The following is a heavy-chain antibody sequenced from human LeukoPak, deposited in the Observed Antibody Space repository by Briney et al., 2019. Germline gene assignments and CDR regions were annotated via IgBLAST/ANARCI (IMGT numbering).Heavy chain of an antibody. D-gene: IGHD4-11*01. CDR2: INSDGSST. CDR1: GFTFSRDW. V-gene: IGHV3-74*03. J-gene: IGHJ5*02. CDR3: VREFEMKTVTTLLFGFDP. Sequence: GGSLRLSCAASGFTFSRDWMHWVRQAPGKGLVWVSRINSDGSSTKYADSVQGRFTISRDNAKNTLYLQMNSLRAEDTAVYYCVREFEMKTVTTLLFGFDPWGQGTLVTVSS.